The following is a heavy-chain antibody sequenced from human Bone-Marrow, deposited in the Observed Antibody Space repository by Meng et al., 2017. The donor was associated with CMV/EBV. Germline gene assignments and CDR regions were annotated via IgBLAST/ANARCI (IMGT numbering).Heavy chain of an antibody. CDR1: GFTFSSYA. CDR3: ARVRVQLERYYYGMDV. V-gene: IGHV3-23*03. Sequence: GGSLRLSCAASGFTFSSYAMSWVRQAPGKGLEWVSLIYRGGSSIYYADSVKGRFTISRDNAKNSLYLQMNSLRVEDTAVYYCARVRVQLERYYYGMDVWGQGTTVTVSS. D-gene: IGHD1-1*01. J-gene: IGHJ6*02. CDR2: IYRGGSSI.